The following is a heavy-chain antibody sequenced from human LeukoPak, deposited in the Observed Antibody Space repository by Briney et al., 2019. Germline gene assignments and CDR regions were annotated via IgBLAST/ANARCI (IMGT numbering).Heavy chain of an antibody. CDR1: GFPFSGYW. V-gene: IGHV3-7*01. CDR3: SRSLDD. CDR2: INLDGRNQ. J-gene: IGHJ4*02. Sequence: GGSLTLSCVASGFPFSGYWMDWVRQAPPKGMEWVANINLDGRNQYYEASAQDRFIITRDNAKNSLYLQMHIIIPHENAVYYFSRSLDDLGQGALVTVSS.